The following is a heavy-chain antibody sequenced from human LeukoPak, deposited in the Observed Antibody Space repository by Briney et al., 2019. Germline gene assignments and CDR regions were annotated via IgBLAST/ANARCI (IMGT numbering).Heavy chain of an antibody. Sequence: SETLSLTCAVSGYFISSGYYWGWIRQPPGKGLEWIGNIYHSGSTYYNPSLKSRVTISVDTSKNQFSLNLTSVTAADTAVYYCARRQSGYRDYWGQGTLVTVSS. CDR1: GYFISSGYY. J-gene: IGHJ4*02. V-gene: IGHV4-38-2*01. CDR3: ARRQSGYRDY. CDR2: IYHSGST. D-gene: IGHD3-22*01.